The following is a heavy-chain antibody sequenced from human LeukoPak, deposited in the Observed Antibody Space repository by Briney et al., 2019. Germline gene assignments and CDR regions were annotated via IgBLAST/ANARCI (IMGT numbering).Heavy chain of an antibody. J-gene: IGHJ5*02. D-gene: IGHD4-11*01. Sequence: SVKVSCKASGGTFSSYAISWVRQAPGQGLEWMGGIIPIFGTANYAQKFQGRVTITTDESTSTAYMELSSLRSEDTAVYYCAVLNSMNVHYWFDPWGQGTLVTVSS. V-gene: IGHV1-69*05. CDR1: GGTFSSYA. CDR2: IIPIFGTA. CDR3: AVLNSMNVHYWFDP.